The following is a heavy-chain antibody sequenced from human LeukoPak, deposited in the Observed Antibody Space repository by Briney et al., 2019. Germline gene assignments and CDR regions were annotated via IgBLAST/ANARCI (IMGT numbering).Heavy chain of an antibody. CDR3: ARRRIAAIDY. J-gene: IGHJ4*02. D-gene: IGHD6-13*01. Sequence: SETQSLTCTVSGGSISSSSYYWDWIRQPPGKGLEWIGTIFYSGTTSYSPSLKSRVTISVDTSRNQFSLKLNSVTAADTAIYYCARRRIAAIDYWGQGTLVTVSS. CDR1: GGSISSSSYY. CDR2: IFYSGTT. V-gene: IGHV4-39*01.